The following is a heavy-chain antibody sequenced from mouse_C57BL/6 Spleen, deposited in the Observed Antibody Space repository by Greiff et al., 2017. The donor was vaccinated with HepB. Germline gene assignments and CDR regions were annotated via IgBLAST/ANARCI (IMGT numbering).Heavy chain of an antibody. J-gene: IGHJ3*01. V-gene: IGHV5-4*01. Sequence: EVQVVESGGGLVKPGGSLKLSCAASGFTFSSYAMSWVRQTPEKRLEWVATISDGGSYTYYPDNVKGRFTISRDNAKNNLYLQMSHLKSEDTAMYYVARDSYYGSSWDWFAYWGQGTLVTVSA. CDR3: ARDSYYGSSWDWFAY. CDR1: GFTFSSYA. CDR2: ISDGGSYT. D-gene: IGHD1-1*01.